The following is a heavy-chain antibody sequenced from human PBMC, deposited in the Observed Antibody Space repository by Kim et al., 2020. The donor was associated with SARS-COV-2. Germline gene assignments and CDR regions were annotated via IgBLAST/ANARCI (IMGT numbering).Heavy chain of an antibody. CDR2: ISAANDNT. J-gene: IGHJ4*02. V-gene: IGHV1-3*01. CDR1: GYTFTNYA. CDR3: AREGGAGTYRYFDY. D-gene: IGHD3-10*01. Sequence: ASVKVSCKASGYTFTNYAMHWVRQAPGQRLEWMGWISAANDNTKYSQKFQGRVTITRDTSASTAYMELSSLTSEDMAVYYCAREGGAGTYRYFDYWGQGT.